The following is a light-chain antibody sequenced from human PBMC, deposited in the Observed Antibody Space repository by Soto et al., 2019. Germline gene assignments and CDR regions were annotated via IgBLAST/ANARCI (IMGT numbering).Light chain of an antibody. V-gene: IGLV8-61*01. CDR1: SGSVSTSYY. CDR3: VLYMGSGIWV. J-gene: IGLJ3*02. CDR2: STN. Sequence: QTVVTQEPSFSVSPGGTVTLTCGLSSGSVSTSYYPSWYQQTPGQAPRTLIYSTNTRSSGVPDRFSGSILGNKAALTITGAQADDESEYYCVLYMGSGIWVFGEGTKLTVL.